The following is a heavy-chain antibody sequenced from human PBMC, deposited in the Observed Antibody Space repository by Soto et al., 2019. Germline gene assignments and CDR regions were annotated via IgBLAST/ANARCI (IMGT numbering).Heavy chain of an antibody. D-gene: IGHD3-3*01. CDR1: GFTFSVYG. J-gene: IGHJ4*02. Sequence: SGVSLRLSCAASGFTFSVYGMHWVRQAPGKGLEWVAVISHEGSSKHYADSVQGRFTISRDNARNTVSLLMNSLRAEDTAIYYCEKTITTSGVSSRGRGALLDSWGQGTLVTVSS. CDR2: ISHEGSSK. V-gene: IGHV3-30*18. CDR3: EKTITTSGVSSRGRGALLDS.